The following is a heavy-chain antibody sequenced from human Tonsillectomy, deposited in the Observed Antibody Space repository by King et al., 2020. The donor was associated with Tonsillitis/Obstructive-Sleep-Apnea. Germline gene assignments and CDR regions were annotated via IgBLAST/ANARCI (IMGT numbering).Heavy chain of an antibody. Sequence: VQLVESGSELKKPGASVKVSCKASGHTFTSYALNWVRQAPGQGLERMGWINTNTGNPTYAQGFTGRFVFSLDTSVSTAYLQISSLKAEDTAVYYCALTYYDFWGGYYGSYYFEYWGQGTLVTVSS. CDR2: INTNTGNP. CDR1: GHTFTSYA. CDR3: ALTYYDFWGGYYGSYYFEY. J-gene: IGHJ4*02. D-gene: IGHD3-3*01. V-gene: IGHV7-4-1*02.